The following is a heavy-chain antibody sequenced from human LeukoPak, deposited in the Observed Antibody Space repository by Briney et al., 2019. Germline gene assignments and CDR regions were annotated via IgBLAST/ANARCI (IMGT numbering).Heavy chain of an antibody. CDR3: TREEGTWGYSRS. CDR2: IRSKTDGGAD. V-gene: IGHV3-49*04. J-gene: IGHJ4*02. D-gene: IGHD1/OR15-1a*01. CDR1: GFTFGDYA. Sequence: GGSLRLSCATSGFTFGDYAMSWVRQAPGKGLEWVGFIRSKTDGGADEPAGSVEGRFTISRDDSRSILYLQMNSLKTEDTAVYYWTREEGTWGYSRSGGQGTLVTVSS.